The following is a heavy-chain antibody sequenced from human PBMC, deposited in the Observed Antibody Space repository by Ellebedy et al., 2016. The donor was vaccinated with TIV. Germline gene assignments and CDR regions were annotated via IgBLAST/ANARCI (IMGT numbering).Heavy chain of an antibody. CDR3: AKDLAASGSYGMDV. J-gene: IGHJ6*02. V-gene: IGHV3-30*18. Sequence: GGSLRLSCAASGFTFSSYGIHWVRQAPGKGLEWVAVISYHGSNKYYADSVKGRFTISRDNSKNTLYLQMNSLRAEDTAVYYCAKDLAASGSYGMDVWGQGTTVTVSS. D-gene: IGHD5-12*01. CDR2: ISYHGSNK. CDR1: GFTFSSYG.